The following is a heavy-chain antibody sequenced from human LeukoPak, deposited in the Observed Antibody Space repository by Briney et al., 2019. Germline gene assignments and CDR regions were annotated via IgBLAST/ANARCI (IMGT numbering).Heavy chain of an antibody. Sequence: GGSLRLSCAASGFTFDDYAMHWVRQTPGKGLEWVSRINPDGSNSNYADSVKGRFTMSRDNAKNTVYLQMDSLRAEDTALFYCVRQAVSGDSGIAYWGRGTLVTVSS. CDR1: GFTFDDYA. J-gene: IGHJ4*02. CDR3: VRQAVSGDSGIAY. D-gene: IGHD2-21*02. CDR2: INPDGSNS. V-gene: IGHV3-74*01.